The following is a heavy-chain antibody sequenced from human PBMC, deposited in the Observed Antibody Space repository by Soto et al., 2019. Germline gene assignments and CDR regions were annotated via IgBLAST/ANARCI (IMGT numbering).Heavy chain of an antibody. V-gene: IGHV1-24*01. CDR3: ATLPPSSGSYQTGSDY. D-gene: IGHD1-26*01. CDR2: FDPEDGET. Sequence: VSCKVSGYTLTELSMHWVRQAPGKGLEWMGGFDPEDGETIYAQKFQGRVTMTEDTSTDTAYMELSSLRSEDTAVYYCATLPPSSGSYQTGSDYWGQGTLVTVSS. CDR1: GYTLTELS. J-gene: IGHJ4*02.